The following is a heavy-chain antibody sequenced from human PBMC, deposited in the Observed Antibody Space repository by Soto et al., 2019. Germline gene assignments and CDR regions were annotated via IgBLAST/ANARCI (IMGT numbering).Heavy chain of an antibody. D-gene: IGHD6-19*01. J-gene: IGHJ5*02. CDR2: INSEGSST. CDR3: VRDQSVAGPTTLFDP. V-gene: IGHV3-74*01. CDR1: GFTLSSYA. Sequence: GGSLRLSCAASGFTLSSYAMSWVRQLPGKGLVWVSRINSEGSSTIYADSVKGRFTVSRDNAKNTLYLQMNSLRAEDTAVYYCVRDQSVAGPTTLFDPWGQGSLVTVSS.